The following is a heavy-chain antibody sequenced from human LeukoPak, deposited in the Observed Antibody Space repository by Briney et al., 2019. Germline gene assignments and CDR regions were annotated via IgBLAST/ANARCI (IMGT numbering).Heavy chain of an antibody. D-gene: IGHD2-15*01. CDR2: IRSKPNSYTT. J-gene: IGHJ4*02. Sequence: GGSLRLSCAASGFTFSGFYMHWVRQASGKGLEWVGLIRSKPNSYTTVYAASVQGRFTISRDDSKNTAYLQMNSLKAEDTAVYYCTRQDCSGGSCSYVDYWGQGTLVTASS. CDR3: TRQDCSGGSCSYVDY. CDR1: GFTFSGFY. V-gene: IGHV3-73*01.